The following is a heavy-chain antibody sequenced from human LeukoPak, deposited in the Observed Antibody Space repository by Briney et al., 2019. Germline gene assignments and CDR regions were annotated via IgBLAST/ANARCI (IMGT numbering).Heavy chain of an antibody. V-gene: IGHV3-53*01. Sequence: GGSLRLSCAAPGFTVSSNYITWARQAPGKGLQFVSVIYTGGTTYHADSVKGRFTISRDNSKNTVYLQMNSLRAEDTAVYYCARDVGKGGDYWGQGTLVTVSP. CDR3: ARDVGKGGDY. CDR2: IYTGGTT. J-gene: IGHJ4*02. CDR1: GFTVSSNY. D-gene: IGHD1-26*01.